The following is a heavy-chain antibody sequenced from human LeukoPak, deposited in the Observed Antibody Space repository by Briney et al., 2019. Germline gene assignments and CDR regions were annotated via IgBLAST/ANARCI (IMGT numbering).Heavy chain of an antibody. CDR3: ARAGIVATSFFDY. CDR1: GGSISSYY. Sequence: SETLSLTCTASGGSISSYYWSWIRQPPGKGLEWIGYIYYRGSTNYNPCLKSRVTISVDTSKNQFSLKLSSVTAADTAVYYCARAGIVATSFFDYWGQGTLVTVSS. J-gene: IGHJ4*02. D-gene: IGHD5-12*01. CDR2: IYYRGST. V-gene: IGHV4-59*01.